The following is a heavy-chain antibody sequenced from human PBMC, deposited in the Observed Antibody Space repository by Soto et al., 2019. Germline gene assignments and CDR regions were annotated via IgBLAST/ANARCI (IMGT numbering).Heavy chain of an antibody. V-gene: IGHV1-69*02. D-gene: IGHD3-22*01. CDR3: ARAGSSGYYYPNLDFDY. Sequence: SVKVSCKASGDTFNFYTINWVRQAPGLGLEWMGRFNPILSFSNSALKFQGRVTLTADKSTSTAYMVLSSLRSEDTAVYYCARAGSSGYYYPNLDFDYWGQGTLVTVSS. CDR2: FNPILSFS. CDR1: GDTFNFYT. J-gene: IGHJ4*02.